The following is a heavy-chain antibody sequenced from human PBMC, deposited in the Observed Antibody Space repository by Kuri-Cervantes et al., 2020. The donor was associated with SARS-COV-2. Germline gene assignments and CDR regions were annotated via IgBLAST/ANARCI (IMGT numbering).Heavy chain of an antibody. J-gene: IGHJ4*02. CDR2: IRYDGSNK. D-gene: IGHD3-22*01. Sequence: GESLKISCAASGFTFSSYGMHWVRQAPGKGLEWVAFIRYDGSNKYYADSVKGRFTISRDNAKNSPYLQMNSLRVEDTAVYFCARDLDDTSGYYYFFDYWGQGTLVTVSS. CDR3: ARDLDDTSGYYYFFDY. CDR1: GFTFSSYG. V-gene: IGHV3-30*02.